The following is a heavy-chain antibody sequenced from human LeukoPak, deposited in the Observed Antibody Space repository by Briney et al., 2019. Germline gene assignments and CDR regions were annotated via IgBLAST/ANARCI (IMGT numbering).Heavy chain of an antibody. V-gene: IGHV1-46*01. CDR1: GYTFTSYY. CDR3: ARDLEATTTLDY. D-gene: IGHD1-7*01. J-gene: IGHJ4*02. CDR2: INPSGGST. Sequence: ASVKVSCKASGYTFTSYYMHWVRQAPGQGLEWMGIINPSGGSTSYAQKFQGRVTMTRDTSTGTVYMELSSLRSEDTAVYYCARDLEATTTLDYWGQGTLVTVSS.